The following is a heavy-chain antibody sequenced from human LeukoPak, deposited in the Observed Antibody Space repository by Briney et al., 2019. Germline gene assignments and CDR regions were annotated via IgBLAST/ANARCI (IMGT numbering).Heavy chain of an antibody. Sequence: PGGSLRLSCAASGFTFSSYGVSWVRQAPGKGLEWVSAISGSGGTTYYADSVKGRFTISRDNSKNTLHLQMNSLRAEDTAVYYCVLLSLTPGWGQGTLVTVSS. CDR2: ISGSGGTT. CDR3: VLLSLTPG. V-gene: IGHV3-23*01. J-gene: IGHJ4*02. CDR1: GFTFSSYG. D-gene: IGHD3-10*01.